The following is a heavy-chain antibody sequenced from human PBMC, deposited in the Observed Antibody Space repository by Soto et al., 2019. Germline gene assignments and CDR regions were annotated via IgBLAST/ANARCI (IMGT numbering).Heavy chain of an antibody. V-gene: IGHV3-21*06. CDR1: VVTFSRYS. J-gene: IGHJ4*02. CDR3: ARESEDLTSNFDY. Sequence: GGSLNISCAASVVTFSRYSMNWVRQTPGKGLEWVSSISSTTNYIYYGDSMKGRFTISRDNAKNSLYLEMNSLRAEDTAVYYCARESEDLTSNFDYWGQGTLVNVSS. CDR2: ISSTTNYI.